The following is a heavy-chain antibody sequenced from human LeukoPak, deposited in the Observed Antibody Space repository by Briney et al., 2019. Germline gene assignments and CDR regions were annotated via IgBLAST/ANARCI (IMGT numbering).Heavy chain of an antibody. D-gene: IGHD3-16*01. V-gene: IGHV3-74*01. CDR1: GFTFSSYW. CDR3: TRGPLWVKERLFDP. CDR2: INSDGSST. Sequence: PGGSLRLSCAASGFTFSSYWMHWVRQAPGKGLVWVSRINSDGSSTSYADSVKGRFTISRDNAKNTLYLQMNSLRAEDTAVYYCTRGPLWVKERLFDPWGQGTLVTVSS. J-gene: IGHJ5*02.